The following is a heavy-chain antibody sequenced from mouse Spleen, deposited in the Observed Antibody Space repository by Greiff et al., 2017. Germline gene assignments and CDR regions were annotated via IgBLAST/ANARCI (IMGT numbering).Heavy chain of an antibody. CDR3: ARHGGYYGNYGAMDY. Sequence: EVQRVESGGGLVKPGGSLKLSCAASGFTFSSYAMSWVRQTPAKRLEWVATISSGGSYTYYPDSVKGRFTISRDNAKNTLYLQMSSLRSEDTAMYYCARHGGYYGNYGAMDYWGQGTSVTVSS. CDR2: ISSGGSYT. J-gene: IGHJ4*01. D-gene: IGHD2-1*01. CDR1: GFTFSSYA. V-gene: IGHV5-9-3*01.